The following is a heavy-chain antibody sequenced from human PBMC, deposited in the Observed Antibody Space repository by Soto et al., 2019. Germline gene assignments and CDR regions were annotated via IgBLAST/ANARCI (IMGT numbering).Heavy chain of an antibody. D-gene: IGHD3-22*01. CDR2: ISYDGSNK. CDR3: AKDSDYDSSGYYTGAQDAFDI. V-gene: IGHV3-30*18. J-gene: IGHJ3*02. Sequence: GGSLRLSCAASGSTFSSYGMHWVRQAPGKGLEWVAVISYDGSNKYYADSVKGRFTISRDNSKNTLYLQMNSLRAEDTAVYYWAKDSDYDSSGYYTGAQDAFDIWGQGTMVTVSS. CDR1: GSTFSSYG.